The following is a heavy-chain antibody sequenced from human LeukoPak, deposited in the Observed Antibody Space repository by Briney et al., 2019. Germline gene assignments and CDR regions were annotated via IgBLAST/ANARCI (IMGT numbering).Heavy chain of an antibody. CDR3: SSDPNGDYVGAFDM. CDR1: GFTFSNYA. D-gene: IGHD4-17*01. V-gene: IGHV3-23*01. CDR2: ITGSGRTT. Sequence: GGSLRLSCADPGFTFSNYAMTWVRQAPGKGLEWVSSITGSGRTTYYADSVKGRFTISRDNSKNTLFLQMNSLRAEDTALYYCSSDPNGDYVGAFDMWGPGTMVTVSS. J-gene: IGHJ3*02.